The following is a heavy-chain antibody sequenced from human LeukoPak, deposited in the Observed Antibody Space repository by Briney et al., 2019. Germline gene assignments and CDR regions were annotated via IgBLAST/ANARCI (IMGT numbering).Heavy chain of an antibody. CDR1: GGSISSSSYY. D-gene: IGHD4-23*01. J-gene: IGHJ4*02. CDR2: ISSSSSYI. V-gene: IGHV3-21*01. CDR3: ATAPNYGGMPRRDY. Sequence: ETLSLTCTVSGGSISSSSYYWGWVRQAPGKGLEWVSSISSSSSYIYYADSVKGRFTISRDNAKNSLYLQMNSLRAEDTAVYYCATAPNYGGMPRRDYWGQGTLVTVSS.